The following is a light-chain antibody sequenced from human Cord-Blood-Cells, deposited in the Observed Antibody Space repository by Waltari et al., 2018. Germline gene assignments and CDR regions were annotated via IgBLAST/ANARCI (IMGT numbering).Light chain of an antibody. CDR1: KDISNY. CDR2: DAS. V-gene: IGKV1-33*01. J-gene: IGKJ3*01. CDR3: QQYDNLPFT. Sequence: DIQMTQSPSSLSASVGDRVTITCPASKDISNYLNWYQQKPGKAPKLLIYDASNLETGVPSRFSGSGSGTDFTFTISSLQPEDIATYYCQQYDNLPFTFGPGTKVDIK.